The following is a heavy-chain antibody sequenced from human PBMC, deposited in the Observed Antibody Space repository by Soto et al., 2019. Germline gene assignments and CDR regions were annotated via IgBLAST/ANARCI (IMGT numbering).Heavy chain of an antibody. J-gene: IGHJ3*01. D-gene: IGHD2-21*02. Sequence: QVQLMQSGAEVKKPGSSVKVSCKTSGGTFSSHALTWLRQAPGQGLEWMGGIIPMFGTTYTSQKFQGRVAISADETTSTLELSSLRSEDTAVYFCARCDVCYPGGDDAFDLWGQGTTVIVSS. CDR3: ARCDVCYPGGDDAFDL. CDR1: GGTFSSHA. V-gene: IGHV1-69*01. CDR2: IIPMFGTT.